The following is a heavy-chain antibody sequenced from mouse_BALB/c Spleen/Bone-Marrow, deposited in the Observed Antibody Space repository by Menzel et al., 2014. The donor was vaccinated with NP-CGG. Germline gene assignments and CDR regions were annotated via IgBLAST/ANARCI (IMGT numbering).Heavy chain of an antibody. Sequence: QVQLQQSGAELVKPGASVKMSCKASGYTFTSYWMHWVKQRPGQGLEWIGVIDPSDSYTSYNQKFKGKATLTVDTSSSTASMQLSSLTSEDSAVYYCTRGDYDWYFDVWGAGTTVTVSS. V-gene: IGHV1S127*01. CDR2: IDPSDSYT. CDR3: TRGDYDWYFDV. J-gene: IGHJ1*01. D-gene: IGHD2-4*01. CDR1: GYTFTSYW.